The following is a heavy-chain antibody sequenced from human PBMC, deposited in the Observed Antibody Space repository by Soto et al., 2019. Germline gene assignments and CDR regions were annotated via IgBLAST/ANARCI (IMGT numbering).Heavy chain of an antibody. J-gene: IGHJ5*02. D-gene: IGHD3-10*01. CDR1: GYSFTSYW. V-gene: IGHV5-10-1*01. Sequence: GESLKISCKGSGYSFTSYWISWVRQMPGKGLEWMGRVDPSDSYTNYSPSFQGHVTISADKSISTAYLQWSSLKASDTAMYYCARHGDYGSGSYYNNWFDPWGQGTLVTVSS. CDR3: ARHGDYGSGSYYNNWFDP. CDR2: VDPSDSYT.